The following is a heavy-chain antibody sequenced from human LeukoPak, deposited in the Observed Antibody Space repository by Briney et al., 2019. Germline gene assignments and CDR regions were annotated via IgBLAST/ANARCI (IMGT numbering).Heavy chain of an antibody. Sequence: SETLSLTCTVSGGSISSYYWSWIRQPPGKGLEWIGYIYYSGSTNYNPSLKSRVTISVDTSKNQFSLKLSSVTAADTAVYYCARIAYDFWSGLRNRYFDYWGQGTLVTVSS. CDR2: IYYSGST. CDR3: ARIAYDFWSGLRNRYFDY. D-gene: IGHD3-3*01. CDR1: GGSISSYY. J-gene: IGHJ4*02. V-gene: IGHV4-59*01.